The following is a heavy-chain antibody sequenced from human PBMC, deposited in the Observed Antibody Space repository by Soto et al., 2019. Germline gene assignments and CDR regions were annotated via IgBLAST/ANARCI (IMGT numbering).Heavy chain of an antibody. CDR1: GFSVPTNY. J-gene: IGHJ6*02. D-gene: IGHD1-26*01. V-gene: IGHV3-53*02. Sequence: EVQLVETGGGLIQPGGSLSLSCLPSGFSVPTNYIIWVRQPPGKGLEWVSTTFTGGSTHYAHSVKGRFSISRDNSKNTVYLQMNNLRVEDTAVYYCAKKPPSSIQGWAFGMDVWGQGTTVSVSS. CDR2: TFTGGST. CDR3: AKKPPSSIQGWAFGMDV.